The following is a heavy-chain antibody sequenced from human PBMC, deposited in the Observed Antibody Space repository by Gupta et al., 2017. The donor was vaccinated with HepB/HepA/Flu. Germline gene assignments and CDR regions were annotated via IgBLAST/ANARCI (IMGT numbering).Heavy chain of an antibody. D-gene: IGHD1-7*01. CDR2: IYSGGST. Sequence: EVQLVESGGGLVQPGGSLRLSCAASGFTVSSTYMSWVRQAPGKGLEWVSVIYSGGSTYYADSVKGRFTISRDNSKNTLYLQMNSLRAEDTAVYYCARDPGNYTDLYYYYYGMDVWGQGTTVTVSS. CDR1: GFTVSSTY. J-gene: IGHJ6*02. CDR3: ARDPGNYTDLYYYYYGMDV. V-gene: IGHV3-66*01.